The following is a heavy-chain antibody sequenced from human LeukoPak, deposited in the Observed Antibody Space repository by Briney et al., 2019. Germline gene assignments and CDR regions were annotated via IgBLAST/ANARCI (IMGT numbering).Heavy chain of an antibody. CDR2: IIPIFGTA. D-gene: IGHD2-15*01. Sequence: GSSVKVSCKAFGGSFSSEAISWVRQAPGQGLEWMGGIIPIFGTANYAQKFQGRVTITTDESTSTAYMEVSSLRSEDTAVYYCVRKAGDCGGGSCYSIDYWGQGTLVTVSS. J-gene: IGHJ4*02. CDR3: VRKAGDCGGGSCYSIDY. CDR1: GGSFSSEA. V-gene: IGHV1-69*05.